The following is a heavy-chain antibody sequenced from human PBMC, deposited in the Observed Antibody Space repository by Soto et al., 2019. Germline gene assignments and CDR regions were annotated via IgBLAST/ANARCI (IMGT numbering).Heavy chain of an antibody. CDR2: INIDGSST. V-gene: IGHV3-74*01. J-gene: IGHJ4*02. CDR3: ARVNNWNYPIDY. D-gene: IGHD1-7*01. CDR1: GFTFSRFW. Sequence: GGSLRLSCAASGFTFSRFWMHWVRQAPGKGLVWVSRINIDGSSTSYADSVKGRFTISRDNAKNTLYLQMNSLRADDTAVYYCARVNNWNYPIDYWGQGTLVTVSS.